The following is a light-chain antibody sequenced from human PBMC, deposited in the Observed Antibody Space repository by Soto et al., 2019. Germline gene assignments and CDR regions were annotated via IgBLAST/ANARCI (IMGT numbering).Light chain of an antibody. J-gene: IGLJ1*01. CDR3: SSYTSRSTLYV. CDR2: EVT. V-gene: IGLV2-14*01. CDR1: SSDIGGYNY. Sequence: QSVLTQPASVSGSPGQSITVSCTGTSSDIGGYNYVSWYQQHPGKAPKLMVYEVTNRPSGVSDRFPGSKSGNTASLTISGLQADDEGYYYCSSYTSRSTLYVFGTGTKLTVL.